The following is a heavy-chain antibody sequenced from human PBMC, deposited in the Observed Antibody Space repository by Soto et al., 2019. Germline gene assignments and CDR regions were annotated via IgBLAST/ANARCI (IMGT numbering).Heavy chain of an antibody. J-gene: IGHJ4*02. CDR3: ARARSDDFWSGYPIDY. CDR1: GGSISSGGYY. D-gene: IGHD3-3*01. V-gene: IGHV4-31*03. Sequence: QVQLQESGPGLVKPSQTLSLTCTVSGGSISSGGYYWSWIRQHPGKGLEWIGYIYYSGSTYYNPSLKSRVTIPVDTSKNQFSLKLSSVTAADTAVYYCARARSDDFWSGYPIDYWGQGTLVTVSS. CDR2: IYYSGST.